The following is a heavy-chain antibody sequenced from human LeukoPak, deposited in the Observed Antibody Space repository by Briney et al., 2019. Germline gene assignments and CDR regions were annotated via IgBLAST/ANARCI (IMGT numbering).Heavy chain of an antibody. V-gene: IGHV4-34*01. J-gene: IGHJ6*03. D-gene: IGHD5-18*01. CDR2: INHSGST. Sequence: SETLSLTCAVYGGSFSGYYWSWIRQPPGKGLEWIGEINHSGSTNYNPSLKSRVTISVDTSKNQFSLKLSSVTAADTAVYYCARLRGYSVMDVWGKGTTVTVSS. CDR1: GGSFSGYY. CDR3: ARLRGYSVMDV.